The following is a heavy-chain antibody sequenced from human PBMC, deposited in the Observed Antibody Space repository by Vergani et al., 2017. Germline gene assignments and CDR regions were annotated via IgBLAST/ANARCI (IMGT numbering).Heavy chain of an antibody. V-gene: IGHV3-7*03. D-gene: IGHD6-19*01. CDR3: ARDLESVAGPGFFDY. CDR2: IKQDGSEK. CDR1: GFTFSSYW. Sequence: EVQLVESGGGLVQPGGSLRLSCAASGFTFSSYWMSWVRQAPGKGLEWVANIKQDGSEKYYVDPVKGRFTISRDNAKNSLYLQMNSLRAADTAVYYCARDLESVAGPGFFDYWGQGTLVTVSS. J-gene: IGHJ4*02.